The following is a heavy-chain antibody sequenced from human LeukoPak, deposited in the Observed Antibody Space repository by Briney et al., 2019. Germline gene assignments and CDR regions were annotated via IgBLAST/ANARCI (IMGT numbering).Heavy chain of an antibody. D-gene: IGHD6-13*01. CDR1: GFIFSNYG. Sequence: GGSLRLSCAASGFIFSNYGMHWVRQAPGKGLEWITLISSDGSGDFYADSVKGRFTISRDNSKNTLYLQMNSLRAEDTAVYYCAKAPYSSSWYDYFDYWGQGTLVTVSS. CDR3: AKAPYSSSWYDYFDY. V-gene: IGHV3-30*18. J-gene: IGHJ4*02. CDR2: ISSDGSGD.